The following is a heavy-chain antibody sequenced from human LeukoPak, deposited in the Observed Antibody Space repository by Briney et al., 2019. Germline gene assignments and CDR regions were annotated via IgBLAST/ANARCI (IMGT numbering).Heavy chain of an antibody. V-gene: IGHV3-23*01. CDR3: AKDREHIVVVPAATLGAFDI. D-gene: IGHD2-2*01. CDR2: ISGSGGST. Sequence: GSLRLSCAASGFTFSSYAMSWVRQAPGKGLEWVSAISGSGGSTYYADSVKGRFTISRDNSKNTLYLQMNSLRAEDTAVYYCAKDREHIVVVPAATLGAFDIWGQGTMVTVSS. CDR1: GFTFSSYA. J-gene: IGHJ3*02.